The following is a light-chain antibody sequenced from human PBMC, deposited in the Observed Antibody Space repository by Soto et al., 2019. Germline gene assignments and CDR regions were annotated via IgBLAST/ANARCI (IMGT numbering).Light chain of an antibody. CDR3: TSPTPGSLYV. Sequence: QSVLTQPPSVSGAPGQTVTISCTGSNSNVGGGYDVHWYQQLPGSAPKLLIYANNNRPSGVPDRFSGSKSGTSASLAITGLQAEDEADYFCTSPTPGSLYVFGSGTKLTVL. V-gene: IGLV1-40*01. J-gene: IGLJ1*01. CDR2: ANN. CDR1: NSNVGGGYD.